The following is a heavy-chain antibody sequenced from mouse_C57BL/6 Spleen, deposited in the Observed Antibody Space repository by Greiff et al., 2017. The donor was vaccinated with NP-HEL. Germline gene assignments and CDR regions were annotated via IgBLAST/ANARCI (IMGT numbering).Heavy chain of an antibody. CDR1: GYTFTSYW. V-gene: IGHV1-59*01. CDR2: IDPSDSYT. CDR3: ARTSGSLEQAWFAY. J-gene: IGHJ3*01. Sequence: VQLQQPGAELVRPGTSVKLSCKASGYTFTSYWMHWVKQRPGQGLEWIGVIDPSDSYTNYNQKFKGKATLTVDTSSSTAYMQLSSLTSEDSAVYYCARTSGSLEQAWFAYWGQGTLVTVSA.